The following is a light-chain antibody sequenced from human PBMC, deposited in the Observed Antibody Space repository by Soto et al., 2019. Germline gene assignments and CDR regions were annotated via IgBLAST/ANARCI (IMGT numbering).Light chain of an antibody. J-gene: IGKJ2*01. CDR2: GAS. CDR3: QQYGSSPQYT. V-gene: IGKV3-20*01. CDR1: QSVSSSY. Sequence: EIVLTQSPGTLSLSPGERATLSCRASQSVSSSYLAWYQQKPGQAPRLLIYGASSRATGIPDRFSGSGSGTEFTLTIRRLEPEDFAVYYCQQYGSSPQYTFGKGTKLEIK.